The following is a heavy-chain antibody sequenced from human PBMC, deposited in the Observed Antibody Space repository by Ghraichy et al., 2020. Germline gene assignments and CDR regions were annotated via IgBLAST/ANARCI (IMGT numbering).Heavy chain of an antibody. CDR2: IYPGDSGP. D-gene: IGHD3-10*01. J-gene: IGHJ4*02. CDR1: GYSFTNYW. V-gene: IGHV5-51*01. Sequence: GESLNISCKGSGYSFTNYWIGWVRQMPGKGLEWIGIIYPGDSGPIYSPSFQGQVTISTDKSISTAYLQWSSLKASDTAMYYCARPYGSGIYYNFAYWGQGTLVTVSS. CDR3: ARPYGSGIYYNFAY.